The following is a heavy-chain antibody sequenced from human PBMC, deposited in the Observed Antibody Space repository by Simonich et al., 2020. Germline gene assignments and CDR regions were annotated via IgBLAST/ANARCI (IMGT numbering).Heavy chain of an antibody. CDR3: ARWGDWYSSSWYWFDP. D-gene: IGHD6-13*01. CDR2: IYHSETT. J-gene: IGHJ5*02. Sequence: QVQLQESGPGLVKPSETLSHTCPGSGYSISSGYYWGRIRPPPGKGLAWIGCIYHSETTAHSPTLKSRITITVATSKNQFSLKLSSVTAADTDVYYCARWGDWYSSSWYWFDPWGQGTLVTVSS. V-gene: IGHV4-38-2*01. CDR1: GYSISSGYY.